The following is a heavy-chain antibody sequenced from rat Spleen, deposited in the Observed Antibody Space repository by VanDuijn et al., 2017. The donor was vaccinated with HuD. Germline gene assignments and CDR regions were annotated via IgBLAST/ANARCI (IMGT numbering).Heavy chain of an antibody. CDR3: AKDREYYGYNSFDS. CDR2: ISFDGYNT. D-gene: IGHD1-9*01. J-gene: IGHJ2*01. Sequence: EVQLVESGGGLVQPGRSLKLSCVASGFTFSDYYMAWVRQAPTKGLEWVATISFDGYNTYYRDSVKGRFTVSRDNAENTVYLQMNSLRSEDTATYYCAKDREYYGYNSFDSWGQGVMVTVSS. V-gene: IGHV5-20*01. CDR1: GFTFSDYY.